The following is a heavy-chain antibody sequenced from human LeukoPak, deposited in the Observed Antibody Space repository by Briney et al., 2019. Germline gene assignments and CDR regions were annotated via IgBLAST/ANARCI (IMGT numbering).Heavy chain of an antibody. CDR3: ARGTAAAGTFWFDP. CDR2: IYYSGST. CDR1: GGSISSYY. J-gene: IGHJ5*02. D-gene: IGHD6-13*01. Sequence: SETPSLTCTVSGGSISSYYWSWIRQPPGKGLEWIGYIYYSGSTNYNPSLKSRVTISVDTSKNQFSLKLSSVTAADTAVYYCARGTAAAGTFWFDPWGQGTLVTVSS. V-gene: IGHV4-59*01.